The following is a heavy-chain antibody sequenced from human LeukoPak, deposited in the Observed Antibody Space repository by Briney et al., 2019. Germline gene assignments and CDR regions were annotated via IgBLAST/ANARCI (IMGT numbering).Heavy chain of an antibody. CDR2: IYYTGTT. CDR1: SGSISSYSYY. CDR3: ARPWSGYFHDAFDI. D-gene: IGHD3-3*01. Sequence: PSETLSLTCTVSSGSISSYSYYWGWIRQPPGKGLEWIATIYYTGTTYYNPSLKSRVTISVDTSKNQFSLKLSSVTAADTAVYYCARPWSGYFHDAFDIWGQGTMVTVSS. V-gene: IGHV4-39*07. J-gene: IGHJ3*02.